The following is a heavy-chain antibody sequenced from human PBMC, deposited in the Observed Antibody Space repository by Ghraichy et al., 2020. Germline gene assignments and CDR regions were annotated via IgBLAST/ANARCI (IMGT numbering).Heavy chain of an antibody. Sequence: SETLSLTCAVSGGSISSSNWWSWVRQPPGKGLEWIGEIYHSGSTNYNPSLKSRVTISVDKSKNQFSLKLSSVTAADTAVYYCARVVVVAATIKGSFDYWGQGTLVTVSS. CDR2: IYHSGST. V-gene: IGHV4-4*02. J-gene: IGHJ4*02. D-gene: IGHD2-15*01. CDR1: GGSISSSNW. CDR3: ARVVVVAATIKGSFDY.